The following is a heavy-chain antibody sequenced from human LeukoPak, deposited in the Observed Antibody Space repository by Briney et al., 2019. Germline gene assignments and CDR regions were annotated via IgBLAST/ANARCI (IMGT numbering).Heavy chain of an antibody. J-gene: IGHJ4*02. Sequence: GGSLRLSCAGSGFTFRQYFMHWVRQAPGKGLEYLSVISYNGEQTYYSKSVTGRFTISRDNSKNMLYLQMGSLRPEDTAVYFCARDPSVGGFSGSELDFWGQGTLVTVSS. CDR1: GFTFRQYF. CDR2: ISYNGEQT. V-gene: IGHV3-64*01. CDR3: ARDPSVGGFSGSELDF. D-gene: IGHD3-22*01.